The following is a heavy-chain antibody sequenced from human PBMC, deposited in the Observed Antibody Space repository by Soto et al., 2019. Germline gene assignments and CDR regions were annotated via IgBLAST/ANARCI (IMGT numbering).Heavy chain of an antibody. CDR2: INPNSGGT. J-gene: IGHJ4*02. V-gene: IGHV1-2*04. Sequence: GASVKVSCKASGYTFTGYYMHWVRQAPGQGLEWMGWINPNSGGTNYAQKFQGWVTMTRDTSISTAYMELSRLRSDDTAVYYCARASSVVPASLDYWGQGTLVTVSS. CDR1: GYTFTGYY. CDR3: ARASSVVPASLDY. D-gene: IGHD2-2*01.